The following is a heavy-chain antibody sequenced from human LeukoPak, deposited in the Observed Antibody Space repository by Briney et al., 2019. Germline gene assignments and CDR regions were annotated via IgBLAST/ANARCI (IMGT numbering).Heavy chain of an antibody. V-gene: IGHV1-46*01. J-gene: IGHJ4*02. CDR3: ARSRMGDQGGDY. CDR1: GYTFTGYY. Sequence: GASVKVSCKASGYTFTGYYMHWVRQAPGQGLEWMGIINPSGDSKSYAQKFQGRVTMTRDTSTSTVYMELSSLRSEDTAVYYCARSRMGDQGGDYWGQGTLVTVSS. CDR2: INPSGDSK.